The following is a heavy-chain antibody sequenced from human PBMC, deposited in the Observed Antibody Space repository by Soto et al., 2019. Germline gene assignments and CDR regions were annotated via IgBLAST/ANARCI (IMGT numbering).Heavy chain of an antibody. D-gene: IGHD6-19*01. Sequence: QLQLQESGPGLVKPSETLSLTCTVSGGSISSSSYYWGWIRQPPGKGLEWIGSIYYSGSTYYNPSIKSGVTISVDTSKNQFSLKLSSVTAADTAVYYCASRGIAVPWFDPWGQGTLVTVSS. CDR2: IYYSGST. CDR1: GGSISSSSYY. CDR3: ASRGIAVPWFDP. J-gene: IGHJ5*02. V-gene: IGHV4-39*01.